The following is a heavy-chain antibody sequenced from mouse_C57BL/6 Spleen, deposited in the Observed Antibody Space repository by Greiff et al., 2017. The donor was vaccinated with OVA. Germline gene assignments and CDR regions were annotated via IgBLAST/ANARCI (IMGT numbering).Heavy chain of an antibody. D-gene: IGHD1-1*01. Sequence: VQLQQSGAELARPGASVKMSCKASGYTFTSYTMHWVKQRPGQGLEWIGYINPSSGYTKYNQKFKDKATLTADKSSSTAYMQRSSLTSEDSAVYYCARGITTVVATFDYWGQGTTLTVSS. CDR2: INPSSGYT. J-gene: IGHJ2*01. CDR3: ARGITTVVATFDY. CDR1: GYTFTSYT. V-gene: IGHV1-4*01.